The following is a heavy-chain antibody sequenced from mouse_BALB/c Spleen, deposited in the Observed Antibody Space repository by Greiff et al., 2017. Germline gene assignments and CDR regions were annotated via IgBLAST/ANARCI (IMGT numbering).Heavy chain of an antibody. J-gene: IGHJ4*01. D-gene: IGHD1-1*02. CDR1: GFTFSSYT. Sequence: EVQRVESGGGLVQPGGSLKLSCAASGFTFSSYTMSWVRQTPEKRLEWVAYISNGGGSTYYPDTVKGRFTISRDNAKNTLYLQLSSLKSEDTAMYYCARPGYGGYYYAMDYWGQGTSVTVSS. V-gene: IGHV5-12-2*01. CDR2: ISNGGGST. CDR3: ARPGYGGYYYAMDY.